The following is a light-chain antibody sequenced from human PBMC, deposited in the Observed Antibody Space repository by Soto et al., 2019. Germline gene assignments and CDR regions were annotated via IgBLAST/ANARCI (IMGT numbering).Light chain of an antibody. Sequence: EIVLTQSPGTLSLSPGERATFSCRASQSVSSSYIAWYQQKRGQAPRRLIYGASIRATGIPDRFSGSGSGTDFTLTISRLEPEDFAIYSCQHYNNWPFTFGQGTKLEIK. CDR1: QSVSSSY. V-gene: IGKV3-20*01. J-gene: IGKJ2*01. CDR3: QHYNNWPFT. CDR2: GAS.